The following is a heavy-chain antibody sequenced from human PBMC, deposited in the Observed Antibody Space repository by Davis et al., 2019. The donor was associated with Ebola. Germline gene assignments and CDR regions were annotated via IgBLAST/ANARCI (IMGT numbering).Heavy chain of an antibody. V-gene: IGHV1-2*02. CDR1: GYTFTGYY. J-gene: IGHJ6*02. CDR2: INPNSGGT. Sequence: ASVKVSCKASGYTFTGYYMHWVRQAPGQGLEWMGWINPNSGGTNYAQKFQGRVTMTRDTSISTAYMELSRLRSDDTAVYYCARALVRVVTALYYYYGMDVWGQGTTVTVSS. CDR3: ARALVRVVTALYYYYGMDV. D-gene: IGHD2-21*02.